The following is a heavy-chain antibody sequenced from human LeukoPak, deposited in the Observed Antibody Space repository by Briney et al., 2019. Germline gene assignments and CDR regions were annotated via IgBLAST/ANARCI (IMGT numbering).Heavy chain of an antibody. D-gene: IGHD3-10*01. J-gene: IGHJ3*02. CDR2: INAGNGNT. CDR1: GYTFTSYA. CDR3: AGGGEMVRGAFDI. V-gene: IGHV1-3*01. Sequence: ASVKVSCKASGYTFTSYAMHWVRQAPGQRLEWMGWINAGNGNTKYSQKFQGRVTITRDTSASTAYMELSSLRSEDTAVYYCAGGGEMVRGAFDIWGQGTMVTVSS.